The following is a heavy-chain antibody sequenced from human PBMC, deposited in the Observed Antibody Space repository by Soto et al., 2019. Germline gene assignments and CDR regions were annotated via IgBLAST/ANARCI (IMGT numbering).Heavy chain of an antibody. D-gene: IGHD1-1*01. CDR3: ARVERGTATTVVDAFDI. V-gene: IGHV4-34*01. CDR2: MSHSGGS. CDR1: GGFVSSGSYY. J-gene: IGHJ3*02. Sequence: QVQLQQWGAGLLKPSETLSLTCAVYGGFVSSGSYYWSWIRQPPGKGLEWIGEMSHSGGSHFNPGLESRVTISVDTSKNQFSLKMSSVTAADTALYYCARVERGTATTVVDAFDIWGPGTMVTVSS.